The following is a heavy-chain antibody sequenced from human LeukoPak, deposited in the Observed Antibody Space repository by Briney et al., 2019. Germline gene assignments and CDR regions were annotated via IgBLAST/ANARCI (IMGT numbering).Heavy chain of an antibody. CDR2: ISYDGSNK. CDR1: GFTFSSYD. J-gene: IGHJ4*02. D-gene: IGHD3-3*01. Sequence: GGSLRLSCAASGFTFSSYDMHWVRQAPGKGLEWVAVISYDGSNKYYADSVKGRFTISRDNSKNTLYLQMNSLRAEDTAVYYCARARGYDFYSDYWGQGTLVTVSS. V-gene: IGHV3-30*01. CDR3: ARARGYDFYSDY.